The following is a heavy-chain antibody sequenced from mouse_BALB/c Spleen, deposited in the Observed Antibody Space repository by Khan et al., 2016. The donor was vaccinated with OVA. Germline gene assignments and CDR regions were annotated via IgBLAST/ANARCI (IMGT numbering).Heavy chain of an antibody. D-gene: IGHD2-14*01. CDR3: ARIFIGTTDYAMDY. V-gene: IGHV2-2*02. CDR2: IWSGGST. Sequence: QVQLKESGPGLVQPSQSLSITCTVSGFSLTSYGVHWVRQSPGKGLEWLGVIWSGGSTDYNAAFISRLSISKDNSKSQVFFKMNSLQANDTAIYYSARIFIGTTDYAMDYWGQGTSVTVSS. CDR1: GFSLTSYG. J-gene: IGHJ4*01.